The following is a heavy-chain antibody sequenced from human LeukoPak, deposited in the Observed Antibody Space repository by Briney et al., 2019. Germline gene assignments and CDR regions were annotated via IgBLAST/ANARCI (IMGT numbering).Heavy chain of an antibody. Sequence: PGGSLRLSCAASGFTFSSYAMSWVRQAPGKGLEWVSAISGSGGSTYYADSVKGRFTISRDNSKNTLYLQMNSLRAEDTAVYYCAKDTVVVPAAMGSYWGQGTLVTVSS. V-gene: IGHV3-23*01. D-gene: IGHD2-2*01. CDR3: AKDTVVVPAAMGSY. CDR2: ISGSGGST. CDR1: GFTFSSYA. J-gene: IGHJ4*02.